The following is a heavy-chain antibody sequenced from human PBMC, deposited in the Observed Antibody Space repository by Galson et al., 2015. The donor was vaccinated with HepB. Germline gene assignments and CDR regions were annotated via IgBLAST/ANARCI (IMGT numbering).Heavy chain of an antibody. CDR3: ARHLGGGLVDFVLNYYYYGMDV. CDR2: IDPSDSYT. Sequence: QSGAEVKKPGESLRISCKGSGYSFTSYWISWVRQMPGKGLEWMGRIDPSDSYTNYSPSFQGHVTISADKSISTAYLQWSSLKASDTAMYYCARHLGGGLVDFVLNYYYYGMDVWGQGTTVTVSS. J-gene: IGHJ6*02. D-gene: IGHD2-8*01. V-gene: IGHV5-10-1*01. CDR1: GYSFTSYW.